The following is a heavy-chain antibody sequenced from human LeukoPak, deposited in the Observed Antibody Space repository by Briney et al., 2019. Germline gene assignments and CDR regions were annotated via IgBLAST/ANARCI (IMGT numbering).Heavy chain of an antibody. CDR3: ATDVIEMATILADY. V-gene: IGHV1-3*01. J-gene: IGHJ4*02. CDR1: GFTFTSYA. Sequence: GRSLRLSCAASGFTFTSYAMHWVRQAPGQRLEWMGWINAGNGNTKYSQKFQGRVTITRDTSASTAYMELSSLRSEDTAVYYCATDVIEMATILADYWGQGTLVTVSS. D-gene: IGHD5-24*01. CDR2: INAGNGNT.